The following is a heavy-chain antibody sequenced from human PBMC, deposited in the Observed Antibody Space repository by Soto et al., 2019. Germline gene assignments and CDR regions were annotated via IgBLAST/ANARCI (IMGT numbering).Heavy chain of an antibody. CDR3: AKYAGVFQLFDY. Sequence: GGSLRLSCAASGFTFSSYSMNWVRQAPGKGLEWVSAISGSGGSTYYADSVKGRFTISRDNSKNTLYLQMNSLRAEDTAVYYCAKYAGVFQLFDYWGQGTLVTVSS. CDR1: GFTFSSYS. J-gene: IGHJ4*02. D-gene: IGHD1-1*01. V-gene: IGHV3-23*01. CDR2: ISGSGGST.